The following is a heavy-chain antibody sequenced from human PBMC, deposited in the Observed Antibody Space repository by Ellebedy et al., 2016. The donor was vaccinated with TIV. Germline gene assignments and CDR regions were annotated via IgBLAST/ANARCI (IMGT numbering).Heavy chain of an antibody. CDR2: ISSSSSTI. Sequence: GESLKISCAASGFTFSYSWMGWVRQAPGKGLEWVSYISSSSSTIYYADSVKGRFTISKDNAKNSLYLQMNSLRDEDTAVYYCARDRTSSSWYYDYYYGMDVWGQGTTVTVSS. D-gene: IGHD6-13*01. J-gene: IGHJ6*02. CDR3: ARDRTSSSWYYDYYYGMDV. V-gene: IGHV3-48*02. CDR1: GFTFSYSW.